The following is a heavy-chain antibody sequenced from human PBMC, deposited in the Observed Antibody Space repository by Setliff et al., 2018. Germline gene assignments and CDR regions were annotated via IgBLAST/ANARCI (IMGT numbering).Heavy chain of an antibody. J-gene: IGHJ3*02. V-gene: IGHV1-69*13. CDR1: GYTFTSYY. Sequence: SVKVSCKASGYTFTSYYMHWVRQAPGQGLEWMGGIIPIFGTANYAQKFQGRVTITADESTSTAYMELSSLRSEETAVYYCARDGDNYYDSSGYYLNHAFDIWGQGTMVTVSS. D-gene: IGHD3-22*01. CDR3: ARDGDNYYDSSGYYLNHAFDI. CDR2: IIPIFGTA.